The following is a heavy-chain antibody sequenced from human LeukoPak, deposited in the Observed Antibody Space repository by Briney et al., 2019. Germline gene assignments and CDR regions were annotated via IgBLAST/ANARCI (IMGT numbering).Heavy chain of an antibody. J-gene: IGHJ4*02. CDR3: AKAPWGYCSAGSCYFDN. CDR2: LSSSGTAT. D-gene: IGHD2-15*01. CDR1: GFTLSTYA. V-gene: IGHV3-23*01. Sequence: GGSLRLSCAASGFTLSTYAMSWVRQAPGKGLEWVSALSSSGTATNYADSVKGRFTISRDNSKNTLYLQMNSLRAEDTATYFCAKAPWGYCSAGSCYFDNWGQGTLVTVSS.